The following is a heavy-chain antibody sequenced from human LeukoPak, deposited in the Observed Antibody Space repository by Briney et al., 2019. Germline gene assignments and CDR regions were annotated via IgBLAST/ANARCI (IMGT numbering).Heavy chain of an antibody. V-gene: IGHV1-69*04. Sequence: ASVKVSCKASGGTFSSYAISWVRQAPGQGLEWMGRIIPILGIANYAQKFQGRVTITADKSTSTAYMELNSLRPEDTAVHYSAKDFPDIVVVPAVRGVQHWGQGTLVTVSS. D-gene: IGHD2-2*01. CDR2: IIPILGIA. J-gene: IGHJ1*01. CDR3: AKDFPDIVVVPAVRGVQH. CDR1: GGTFSSYA.